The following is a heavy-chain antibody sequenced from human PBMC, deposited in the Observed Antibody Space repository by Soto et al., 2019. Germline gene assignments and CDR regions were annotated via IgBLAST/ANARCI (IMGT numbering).Heavy chain of an antibody. J-gene: IGHJ4*02. CDR1: GFSLNGNGVG. CDR3: AHRYVPLLSTFHYFES. Sequence: SGPTLVNPTQTLTLTCNFSGFSLNGNGVGVGWIRQPPGKALEWLALIYWAGDLRYSPALKSRLTITQDPSKDQVVLTMTNMDPTDSGTYYCAHRYVPLLSTFHYFESWGPGIPVTFSS. D-gene: IGHD5-12*01. V-gene: IGHV2-5*02. CDR2: IYWAGDL.